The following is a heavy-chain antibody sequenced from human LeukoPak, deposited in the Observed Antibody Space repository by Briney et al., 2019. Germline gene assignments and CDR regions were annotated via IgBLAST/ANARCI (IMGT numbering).Heavy chain of an antibody. Sequence: GESLKISCKGSGYSFTSYWIGWVRQMPEKGLEWMGIIYPGDSDTRYSPSFQGQVTISADKSISTAYLQWSSLKASDTAMYYCARQIPILGYCSSTSCRAPGMDVWGQGTTVTVSS. CDR1: GYSFTSYW. CDR2: IYPGDSDT. CDR3: ARQIPILGYCSSTSCRAPGMDV. D-gene: IGHD2-2*01. V-gene: IGHV5-51*01. J-gene: IGHJ6*02.